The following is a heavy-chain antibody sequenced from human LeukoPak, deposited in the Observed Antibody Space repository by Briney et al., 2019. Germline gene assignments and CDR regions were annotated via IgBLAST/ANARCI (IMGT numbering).Heavy chain of an antibody. CDR2: INHSGST. Sequence: SETLSLTCAVYGGSFSDYYWSWIRQPPGKGLEWIGEINHSGSTKCNPSLKSRVALSVDTSKNQFSLKLSSVTAADTAVYYCARSSGWYRVFDLWGRGTLVTVSS. V-gene: IGHV4-34*01. J-gene: IGHJ2*01. CDR1: GGSFSDYY. D-gene: IGHD6-19*01. CDR3: ARSSGWYRVFDL.